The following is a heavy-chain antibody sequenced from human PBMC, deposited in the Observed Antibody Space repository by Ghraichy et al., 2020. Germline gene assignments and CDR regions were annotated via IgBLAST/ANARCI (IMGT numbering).Heavy chain of an antibody. J-gene: IGHJ4*02. CDR3: ATVLEREMASAC. V-gene: IGHV3-74*01. Sequence: GGSLRLSCAASGFTFSDYWMHWVRQAPGKGLVWVSHINSDGSSANYVDSVKGRFTISRDNAKNTLYLQMNGLRAEDTAVYYCATVLEREMASACWGQGTLVTVSS. CDR1: GFTFSDYW. D-gene: IGHD5-24*01. CDR2: INSDGSSA.